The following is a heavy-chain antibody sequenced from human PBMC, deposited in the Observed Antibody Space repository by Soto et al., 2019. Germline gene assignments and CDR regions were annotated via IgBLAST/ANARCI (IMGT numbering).Heavy chain of an antibody. V-gene: IGHV3-23*01. CDR1: GFTFSSYA. CDR3: AKFYNFWSGYYTHTYYYGMDV. D-gene: IGHD3-3*01. Sequence: GGSLRLSCAASGFTFSSYAMSWVRQAPGKGLEWVSAISGSGGSTYYADSVKGRFTISRDNSKNTLYLQMNSLRAEDTAVYYCAKFYNFWSGYYTHTYYYGMDVWGQGTTVTVSS. J-gene: IGHJ6*02. CDR2: ISGSGGST.